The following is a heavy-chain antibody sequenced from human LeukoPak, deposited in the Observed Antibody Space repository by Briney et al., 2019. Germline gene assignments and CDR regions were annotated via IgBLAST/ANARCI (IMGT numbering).Heavy chain of an antibody. CDR3: ARGHGMSTIDY. Sequence: KPSETLSLTCAVYGGSFSGYYWSWIRQPPGKGLEWIGEINHSGSTKYNPSLKSRVTISADTSKNQFSLKLNSVTAADTAVYYCARGHGMSTIDYWGQGILVTVSS. J-gene: IGHJ4*02. D-gene: IGHD4-11*01. V-gene: IGHV4-34*01. CDR1: GGSFSGYY. CDR2: INHSGST.